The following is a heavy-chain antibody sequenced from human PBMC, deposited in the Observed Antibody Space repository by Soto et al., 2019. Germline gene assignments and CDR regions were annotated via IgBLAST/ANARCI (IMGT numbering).Heavy chain of an antibody. Sequence: SETLSLTCAVYGGSFSGYYWSWIRQPPGKGLEWIGEINHSGSTNYNPSLKSQVTISVDTSKNQFSLKLSSVTAADTAVYYCARPGIAAAGTWNWFDPWGQGTLVTVSS. D-gene: IGHD6-13*01. CDR3: ARPGIAAAGTWNWFDP. J-gene: IGHJ5*02. CDR1: GGSFSGYY. V-gene: IGHV4-34*01. CDR2: INHSGST.